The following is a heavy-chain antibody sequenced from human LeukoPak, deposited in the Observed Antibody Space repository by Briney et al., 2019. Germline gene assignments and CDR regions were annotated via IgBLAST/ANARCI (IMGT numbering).Heavy chain of an antibody. J-gene: IGHJ6*02. CDR3: ARTVTTMLGYYGMDV. V-gene: IGHV4-61*02. CDR2: IYTSGST. D-gene: IGHD4-11*01. Sequence: SQTMSLTCTVSGGSISSGSYYWSWIRQPAGKGLEWIGRIYTSGSTNYNPSLKSRVTISVDTSKNQFSLKLSSVTAADTAVYYCARTVTTMLGYYGMDVWGQGTTVTVSS. CDR1: GGSISSGSYY.